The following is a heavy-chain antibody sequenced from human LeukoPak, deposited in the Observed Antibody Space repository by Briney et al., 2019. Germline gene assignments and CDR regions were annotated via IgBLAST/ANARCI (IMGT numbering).Heavy chain of an antibody. CDR2: INAGNGNT. Sequence: ASVKVSCKASGYIFTDYAINWVRQAPGERLEWMGWINAGNGNTKYSQKFQGRVTITRDRSASTAYMELNSLRSEDTAVYYCARGRWSTTTASYYFDPWGQGSLVTVS. D-gene: IGHD5/OR15-5a*01. CDR1: GYIFTDYA. CDR3: ARGRWSTTTASYYFDP. V-gene: IGHV1-3*01. J-gene: IGHJ4*02.